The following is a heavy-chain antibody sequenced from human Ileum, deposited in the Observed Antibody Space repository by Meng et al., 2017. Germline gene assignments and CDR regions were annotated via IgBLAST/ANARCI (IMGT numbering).Heavy chain of an antibody. J-gene: IGHJ4*02. CDR1: GGSISSSSYY. V-gene: IGHV4-39*07. CDR3: ARRSGWCYFDY. Sequence: GSLRLSCTVSGGSISSSSYYWGWIRQPPGKGLEWIGSIYYSGSTYYNPSLKSRVTISVDTSKNQFSLKLSSVTAADTAVYYCARRSGWCYFDYWGQGTLVTVSS. CDR2: IYYSGST. D-gene: IGHD6-19*01.